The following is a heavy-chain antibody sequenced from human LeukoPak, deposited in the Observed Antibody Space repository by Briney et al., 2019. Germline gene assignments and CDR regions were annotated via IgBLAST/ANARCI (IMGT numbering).Heavy chain of an antibody. CDR1: GFTFSSYA. CDR3: VKDLLPGYSSGWSMNY. Sequence: GGSLRLSCSAPGFTFSSYAMHWVRQAPGKGLEYVSAISSNGGSTYYADSVKGRFTISRDNSKNTLYLQMSSLRAEDTAVYYCVKDLLPGYSSGWSMNYWGQGTLVTVSS. CDR2: ISSNGGST. J-gene: IGHJ4*02. V-gene: IGHV3-64D*06. D-gene: IGHD6-19*01.